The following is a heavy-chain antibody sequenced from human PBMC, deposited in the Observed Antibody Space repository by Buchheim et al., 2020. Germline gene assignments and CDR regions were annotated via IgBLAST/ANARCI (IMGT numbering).Heavy chain of an antibody. CDR2: LYDTGSA. CDR1: RASISDNF. D-gene: IGHD3-3*01. CDR3: ARLLWSGSSYAMDV. J-gene: IGHJ6*02. V-gene: IGHV4-59*01. Sequence: QVQLQESGPGLVKPSETLSLTCTVSRASISDNFWSWIRQPPGKGLEWIGFLYDTGSANYNSSLKSRVSMSVDTPINQFSLTLRSVTPSDTAVYFCARLLWSGSSYAMDVWGQGTT.